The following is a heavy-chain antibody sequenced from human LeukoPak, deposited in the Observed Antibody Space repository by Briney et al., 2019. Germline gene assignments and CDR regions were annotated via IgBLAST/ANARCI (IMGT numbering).Heavy chain of an antibody. CDR1: AFTFSSYG. J-gene: IGHJ1*01. V-gene: IGHV3-30*18. D-gene: IGHD4-23*01. Sequence: GRSLRLSCAASAFTFSSYGMHWVRQAPGKGLEWVAVISYDGSNKYYADSVKGRFTISRDNSKNTLYLQMNSLRAEDTAVYYCAKEYSTVVTRDAEYFQHWGQGTLVTVSS. CDR3: AKEYSTVVTRDAEYFQH. CDR2: ISYDGSNK.